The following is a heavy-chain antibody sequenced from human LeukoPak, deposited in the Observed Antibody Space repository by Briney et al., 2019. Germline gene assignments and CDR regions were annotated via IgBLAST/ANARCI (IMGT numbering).Heavy chain of an antibody. J-gene: IGHJ4*02. CDR3: VRDGVGAPPFDY. CDR2: IKGDGSST. D-gene: IGHD1-26*01. CDR1: GFTFSSNW. Sequence: GGSLRLSCAASGFTFSSNWMHWVRQAPGKGLVWVSRIKGDGSSTSYADSVKGRFTISRDNAKNTLFLQMNSLRAEDTAVYYCVRDGVGAPPFDYWGQGTLVTVSS. V-gene: IGHV3-74*01.